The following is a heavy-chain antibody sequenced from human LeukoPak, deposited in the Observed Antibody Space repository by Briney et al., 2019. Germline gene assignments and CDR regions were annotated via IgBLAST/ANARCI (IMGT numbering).Heavy chain of an antibody. J-gene: IGHJ4*02. CDR1: GFPFSSYW. CDR2: IKQDGSKK. Sequence: GGSLRLSCVASGFPFSSYWMTWVRQAPGKGLEWVANIKQDGSKKSYVDSVKGRFTISRDNAKDSLYLQMNSLRAEDTAIYYRTRVGYIDEGIDYWGQGTLVTVSS. CDR3: TRVGYIDEGIDY. V-gene: IGHV3-7*04. D-gene: IGHD5-24*01.